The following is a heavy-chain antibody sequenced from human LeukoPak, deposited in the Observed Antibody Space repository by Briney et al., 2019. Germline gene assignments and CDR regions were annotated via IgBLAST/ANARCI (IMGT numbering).Heavy chain of an antibody. J-gene: IGHJ4*02. V-gene: IGHV3-23*01. CDR3: ARAVHKKRTIVTYYFDY. D-gene: IGHD3-16*02. Sequence: GSLSLSCAASGFPFSSYAMSWVRPAPGKGLEWVSAIICSGGSTYYSDSVKGRFTISRDNSKNTLYLQMNSLRAEDKAVYYCARAVHKKRTIVTYYFDYWGQGTLVTVSS. CDR2: IICSGGST. CDR1: GFPFSSYA.